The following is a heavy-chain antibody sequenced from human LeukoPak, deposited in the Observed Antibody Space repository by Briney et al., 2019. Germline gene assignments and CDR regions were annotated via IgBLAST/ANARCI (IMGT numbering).Heavy chain of an antibody. J-gene: IGHJ4*02. CDR2: ISSSGSTI. Sequence: GGSLRLSCAASGFTFSSYDMHWVRQAPGKGLEWVSYISSSGSTIYYADSVKGRFTISRDNAKNSLYLQMNSLRAEDTAVYYCARGGCSGGSCYSGFDYWGQGTLVTVSS. CDR1: GFTFSSYD. V-gene: IGHV3-48*03. D-gene: IGHD2-15*01. CDR3: ARGGCSGGSCYSGFDY.